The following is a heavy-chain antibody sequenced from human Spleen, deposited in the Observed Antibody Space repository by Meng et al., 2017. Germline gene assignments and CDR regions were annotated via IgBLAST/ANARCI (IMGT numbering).Heavy chain of an antibody. V-gene: IGHV7-4-1*02. CDR3: ARVPAAAGTYYYYGMDV. CDR1: GYTFTSYA. Sequence: ASVKVSCKASGYTFTSYAMNWVRQAPGQGLEWMGWINTNTGNPTYAQGFTGRFVFSLDTSVSTAYLQISSLKAEDTAVYYCARVPAAAGTYYYYGMDVWGQGTTVTVSS. CDR2: INTNTGNP. D-gene: IGHD6-13*01. J-gene: IGHJ6*02.